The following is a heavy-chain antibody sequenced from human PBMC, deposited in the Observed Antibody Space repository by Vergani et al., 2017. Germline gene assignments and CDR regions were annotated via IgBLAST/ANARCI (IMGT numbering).Heavy chain of an antibody. CDR2: ISGSGGST. V-gene: IGHV3-23*01. D-gene: IGHD4-23*01. CDR1: GFTFSYYY. Sequence: EVQLLESGGDLVQPGGSLRLSCAASGFTFSYYYMSGVRQAPGKGLEWVSAISGSGGSTYYADSVKGRFTISRDNSKNTLYLQMNSLRAEDTAVYYCAKGRTTTVVTGDYWGQGTLVTVSS. CDR3: AKGRTTTVVTGDY. J-gene: IGHJ4*02.